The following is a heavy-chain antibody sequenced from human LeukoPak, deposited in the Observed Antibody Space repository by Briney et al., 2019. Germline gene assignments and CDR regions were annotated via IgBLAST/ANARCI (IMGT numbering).Heavy chain of an antibody. CDR2: IDPNSGVT. J-gene: IGHJ3*01. CDR3: ARELGINAFDV. CDR1: GYTLTDYH. D-gene: IGHD1-26*01. V-gene: IGHV1-2*02. Sequence: ASVKVSCKASGYTLTDYHLYWVRQAPGQGLEWMGWIDPNSGVTNFTQNFQGRLTMTTDTSISTAYMELSRLTSDDTTVYYCARELGINAFDVWGQGTLVTVSS.